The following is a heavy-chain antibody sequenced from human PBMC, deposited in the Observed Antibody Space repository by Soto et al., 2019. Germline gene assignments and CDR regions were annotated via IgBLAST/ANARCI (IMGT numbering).Heavy chain of an antibody. J-gene: IGHJ5*02. CDR3: ARHHGPTTSENWFDP. V-gene: IGHV1-18*01. D-gene: IGHD5-12*01. CDR1: GYTFFTYD. Sequence: QVHLVQSGVEVKTPGASVKVSCQASGYTFFTYDISWVRQAPGQGLEWMGWISTYSGDTTYAQKVQGRVTMTTVTSTTTAYLELRSLRSDDTAVYYCARHHGPTTSENWFDPWGQGTLVTVSS. CDR2: ISTYSGDT.